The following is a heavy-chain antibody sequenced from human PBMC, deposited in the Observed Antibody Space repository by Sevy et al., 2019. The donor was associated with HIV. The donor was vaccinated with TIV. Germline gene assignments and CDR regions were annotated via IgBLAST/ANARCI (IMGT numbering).Heavy chain of an antibody. D-gene: IGHD6-19*01. V-gene: IGHV3-21*01. CDR2: ISSSISYI. J-gene: IGHJ5*02. CDR3: ARDMNPIAVAGTSWFDP. Sequence: GGSLRLSCAASGFTFSSYSMNWVRQAPGKGLEWVSSISSSISYIYYADSVKGRFTISRDNAKNSLYLQMNSLRAEDTAVYYCARDMNPIAVAGTSWFDPWGQGTLVTVSS. CDR1: GFTFSSYS.